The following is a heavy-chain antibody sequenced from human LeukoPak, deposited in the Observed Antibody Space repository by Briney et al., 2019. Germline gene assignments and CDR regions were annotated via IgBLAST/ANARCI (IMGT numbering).Heavy chain of an antibody. J-gene: IGHJ4*02. CDR2: VSYSGST. Sequence: SETLSLTCTVSGGSISSSGYYWGWIRQPPGKGLEWIGYVSYSGSTNYNPSLKSRVTISVDTSKNQVSLKLRSVTAADTAVYYCARRNPYDSGGYYYAFDYWGQGTLVTVSS. CDR3: ARRNPYDSGGYYYAFDY. D-gene: IGHD3-22*01. CDR1: GGSISSSGYY. V-gene: IGHV4-61*05.